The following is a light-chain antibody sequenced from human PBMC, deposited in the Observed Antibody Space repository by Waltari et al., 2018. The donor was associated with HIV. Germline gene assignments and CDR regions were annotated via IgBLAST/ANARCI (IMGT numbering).Light chain of an antibody. J-gene: IGKJ4*01. CDR1: QDIRTS. V-gene: IGKV1-13*02. CDR3: QQFSSFPLT. Sequence: AIQVTQSPSSLSASVGDRVLITCRTSQDIRTSLAWYQQRTGRAPQLLLSDASTLQSGVPSRFIGIGSGTTFTLNISRLHSEDFASYYCQQFSSFPLTFGGGTKIQIK. CDR2: DAS.